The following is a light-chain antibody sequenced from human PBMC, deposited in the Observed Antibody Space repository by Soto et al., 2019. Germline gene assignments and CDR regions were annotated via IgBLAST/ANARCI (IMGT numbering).Light chain of an antibody. CDR3: QQYDEYPLT. CDR1: QNIRSW. J-gene: IGKJ4*01. CDR2: DTS. V-gene: IGKV1-5*01. Sequence: DIQMTQSPSTLSASVGDRVTITCRASQNIRSWLAWYQQRPGKVPNLLIWDTSKLQSGVPSRFSGSGSGTEFTLTIASLQRDDFATYWYQQYDEYPLTFGGGTKVELK.